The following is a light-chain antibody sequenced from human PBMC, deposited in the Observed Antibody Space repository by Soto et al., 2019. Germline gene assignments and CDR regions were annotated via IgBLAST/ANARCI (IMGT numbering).Light chain of an antibody. CDR1: SSDVGGYNY. Sequence: LTQPASVSGSPGQSITISCTGTSSDVGGYNYVSWYQQHPGKAPKLMIYDVSNRPSGVSNRFSGSKSGNTASLTISGLQAEDEADYYCSSYTSSSTYNYVFGTGTKLTVL. CDR2: DVS. J-gene: IGLJ1*01. V-gene: IGLV2-14*01. CDR3: SSYTSSSTYNYV.